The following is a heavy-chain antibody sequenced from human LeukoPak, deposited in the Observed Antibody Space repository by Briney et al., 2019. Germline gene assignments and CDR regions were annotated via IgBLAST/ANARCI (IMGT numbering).Heavy chain of an antibody. CDR3: ARDPAAAAHFDY. J-gene: IGHJ4*02. CDR2: ISYDGSNK. Sequence: PGRSLRLSCAASGFTFSSYAMHWVRQAPGKGLEWVAVISYDGSNKYYADSVKGRFTISRDNSKNTLYLQMNSLRGEDTAVYYCARDPAAAAHFDYWGQGTLVTVSS. CDR1: GFTFSSYA. D-gene: IGHD6-13*01. V-gene: IGHV3-30-3*01.